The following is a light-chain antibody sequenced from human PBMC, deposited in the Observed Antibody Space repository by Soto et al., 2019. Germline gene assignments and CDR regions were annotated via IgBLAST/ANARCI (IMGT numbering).Light chain of an antibody. J-gene: IGLJ2*01. CDR3: AAWDDSLNGV. V-gene: IGLV1-44*01. Sequence: QSVLTQPPSASGTPGQRVPISCSGSSSNIGTNTVNWYQQLPGTAPKLLIYSNNQRPSGVPDRFSGSKSGTSASLAISGVQSEDEADYYCAAWDDSLNGVFGGGTKLTVL. CDR1: SSNIGTNT. CDR2: SNN.